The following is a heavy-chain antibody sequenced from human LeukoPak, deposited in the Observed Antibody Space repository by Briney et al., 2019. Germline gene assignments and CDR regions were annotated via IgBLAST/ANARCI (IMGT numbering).Heavy chain of an antibody. CDR1: GFTFSSYN. J-gene: IGHJ4*02. V-gene: IGHV3-21*01. Sequence: PGGSLRLSCAASGFTFSSYNMNWVRQAPEKGLEWVSSISSSSSSIHYADSVKGRFTISRDNAKNSLYLQMYSLRAEDTAMYYYARDSTYYDSSGYVCWGQGTLVSVSS. CDR2: ISSSSSSI. D-gene: IGHD3-22*01. CDR3: ARDSTYYDSSGYVC.